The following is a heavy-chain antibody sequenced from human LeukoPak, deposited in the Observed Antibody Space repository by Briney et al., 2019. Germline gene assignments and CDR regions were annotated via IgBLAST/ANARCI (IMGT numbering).Heavy chain of an antibody. J-gene: IGHJ4*02. Sequence: SQTLSLTCAISGDSVSSNSAAWNWIRQSPSRGLEWLGRTYYRSKWYNDYAVSVKSRITINPDTSKNQFSLQLNSVTPEDTAVYYYARGPLGIAAAGTHFDYWGQGTLVTVSS. CDR1: GDSVSSNSAA. CDR2: TYYRSKWYN. CDR3: ARGPLGIAAAGTHFDY. V-gene: IGHV6-1*01. D-gene: IGHD6-13*01.